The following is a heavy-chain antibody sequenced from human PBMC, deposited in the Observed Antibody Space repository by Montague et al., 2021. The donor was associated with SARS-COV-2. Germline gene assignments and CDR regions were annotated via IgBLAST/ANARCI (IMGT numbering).Heavy chain of an antibody. CDR3: AKDPNYDFWSGYYFDY. CDR2: IYSGGSST. J-gene: IGHJ4*02. CDR1: GFTFSNYA. Sequence: SLRLSCAASGFTFSNYAMSWVRQAPGKGLEWVSVIYSGGSSTYYADSAKGRFTISRDNSKNTLYLQMNSLRAEDTAVYYCAKDPNYDFWSGYYFDYWGQGTLVTVSS. D-gene: IGHD3-3*01. V-gene: IGHV3-23*03.